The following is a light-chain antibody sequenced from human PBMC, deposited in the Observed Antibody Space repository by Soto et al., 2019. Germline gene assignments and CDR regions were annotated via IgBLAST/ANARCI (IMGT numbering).Light chain of an antibody. CDR1: SSNIGEYY. Sequence: QSVLTQPPSVSAAPGQKVTMFCSGSSSNIGEYYVSWHQQLPGTAPKLLIYENDKRPSGIPDRFSGSKSGTSATLDITGLQTGDEADYYCGTWDSSLTTFVFGTGTKVTVL. CDR3: GTWDSSLTTFV. CDR2: END. J-gene: IGLJ1*01. V-gene: IGLV1-51*02.